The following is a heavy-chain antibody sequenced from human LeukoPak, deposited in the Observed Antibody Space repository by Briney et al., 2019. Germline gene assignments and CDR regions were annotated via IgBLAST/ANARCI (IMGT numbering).Heavy chain of an antibody. CDR1: GGSISSYY. J-gene: IGHJ4*02. CDR2: IYYSGST. V-gene: IGHV4-59*01. CDR3: ARAGIAVAGIDRYFDY. D-gene: IGHD6-19*01. Sequence: SETLSLTCTVSGGSISSYYWSWIRQPPGKGLEWIRYIYYSGSTNYNPSLKSRVTISVDTSKNQFSLKLSSVTAADTAVYYCARAGIAVAGIDRYFDYWGQGTLVTVSS.